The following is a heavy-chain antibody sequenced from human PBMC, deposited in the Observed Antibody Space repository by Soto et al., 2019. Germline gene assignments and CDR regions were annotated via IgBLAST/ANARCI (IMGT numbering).Heavy chain of an antibody. CDR3: ARRLYYDSSGFEGGGMDV. J-gene: IGHJ6*02. V-gene: IGHV4-61*08. D-gene: IGHD3-22*01. CDR1: GGSISSGGYS. CDR2: IYYSGST. Sequence: SETLSLTCAVSGGSISSGGYSWSWIRQPPGKGLEWIGYIYYSGSTNYNPSLKSRVTISVDTSKNQFSLKLRSVTAADTAVYYCARRLYYDSSGFEGGGMDVWGQGTTVTVSS.